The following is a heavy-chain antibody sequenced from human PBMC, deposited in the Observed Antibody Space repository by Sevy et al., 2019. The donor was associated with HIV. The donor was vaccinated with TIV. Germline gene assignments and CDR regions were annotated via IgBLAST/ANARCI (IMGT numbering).Heavy chain of an antibody. J-gene: IGHJ5*02. D-gene: IGHD6-19*01. CDR2: ISRSSSYI. V-gene: IGHV3-21*01. Sequence: GGSLRLSCAASGFTFSSYSMNWVRQAPGKGLEWVSSISRSSSYIYYADSVKGRFTISRDNAKNSLYLQMNSLRAEDTAVYYCARDNAPYSSGWYGDGWWFDPWGQGTLVTVSS. CDR3: ARDNAPYSSGWYGDGWWFDP. CDR1: GFTFSSYS.